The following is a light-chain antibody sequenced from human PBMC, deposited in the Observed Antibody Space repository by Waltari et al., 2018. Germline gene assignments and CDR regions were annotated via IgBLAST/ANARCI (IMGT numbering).Light chain of an antibody. CDR1: QDISKF. CDR3: QQDDDLSLT. Sequence: DIQMTQYQSSLSASVGDRITITCQASQDISKFLNWYQQKTGKAPKLLIYDASNLETGVPSRFSGSGFGTDFTLTITSLQPEDIATYYCQQDDDLSLTFGGGTRVEFK. J-gene: IGKJ4*01. V-gene: IGKV1-33*01. CDR2: DAS.